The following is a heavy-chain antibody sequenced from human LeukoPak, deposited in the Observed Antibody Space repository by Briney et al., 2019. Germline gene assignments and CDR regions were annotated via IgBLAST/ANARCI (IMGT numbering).Heavy chain of an antibody. V-gene: IGHV4-59*08. CDR3: ARLPEFGSGWYFNY. J-gene: IGHJ4*02. CDR1: GGSISIYY. CDR2: ISYTGST. Sequence: PSETLSLTCTVSGGSISIYYWNWIRQPPGKGLEWIGYISYTGSTNYNPSLKSRVSISLDTSKNQLSLKLSSVTAADTAVYYCARLPEFGSGWYFNYWGQGTLVTVSS. D-gene: IGHD6-19*01.